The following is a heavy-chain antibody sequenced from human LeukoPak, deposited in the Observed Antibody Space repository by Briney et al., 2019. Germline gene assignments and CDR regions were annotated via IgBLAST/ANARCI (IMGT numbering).Heavy chain of an antibody. Sequence: GGSLRLSCAASGFTSSSYNMNWVRQAPGKGLEWVSSISSTSRSYIYYADSVKGRFTISRDNAKNSLYLQMNSLRAEDTAVYYCAELGITMIGGVWGKGTTVTISS. D-gene: IGHD3-10*02. J-gene: IGHJ6*04. CDR3: AELGITMIGGV. CDR1: GFTSSSYN. V-gene: IGHV3-21*01. CDR2: ISSTSRSYI.